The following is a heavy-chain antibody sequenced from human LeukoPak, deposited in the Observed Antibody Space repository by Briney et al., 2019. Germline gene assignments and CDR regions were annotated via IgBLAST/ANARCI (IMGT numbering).Heavy chain of an antibody. V-gene: IGHV3-21*01. Sequence: GGSLRLSCAASGFTFSSYSMNWVRQAPGKGLEWVSSISSSSSYIYYADSVKGRFTISRDNAKNSLYLQMNSLRAEDTAVYYCARVLLDTAREFDYWGQGTLVTVSS. D-gene: IGHD5-18*01. J-gene: IGHJ4*02. CDR3: ARVLLDTAREFDY. CDR2: ISSSSSYI. CDR1: GFTFSSYS.